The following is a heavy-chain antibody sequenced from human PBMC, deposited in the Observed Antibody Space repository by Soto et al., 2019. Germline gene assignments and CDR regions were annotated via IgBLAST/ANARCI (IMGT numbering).Heavy chain of an antibody. CDR2: INHSGST. V-gene: IGHV4-34*01. CDR3: ARLNVYIGSYRVYEVPIYALNAFDI. D-gene: IGHD1-26*01. Sequence: PSETLSLTCAVYGGSFSGYYWSWIRQPPGKGLEWIGEINHSGSTNYNPSLKSRVTISVDTSKNQLSLKMSSVTAADTAVYYCARLNVYIGSYRVYEVPIYALNAFDIWGQGTMVTVSS. CDR1: GGSFSGYY. J-gene: IGHJ3*02.